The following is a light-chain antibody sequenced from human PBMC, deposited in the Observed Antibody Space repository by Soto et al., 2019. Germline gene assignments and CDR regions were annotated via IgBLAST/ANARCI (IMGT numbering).Light chain of an antibody. V-gene: IGKV1-5*03. Sequence: DIQMTQSPSTLSASVGDRVTITCRASQSISSWLAWYQQKPGKAPKLLIYKASSLESGVPSRFTGRGSGTEFTLTISSLQPDDFATYYCQQYHTSSITFGQGTRLEIK. CDR3: QQYHTSSIT. J-gene: IGKJ5*01. CDR1: QSISSW. CDR2: KAS.